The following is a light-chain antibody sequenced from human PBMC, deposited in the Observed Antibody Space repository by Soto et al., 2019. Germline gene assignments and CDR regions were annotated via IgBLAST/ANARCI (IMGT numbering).Light chain of an antibody. V-gene: IGLV2-14*01. J-gene: IGLJ1*01. CDR2: EVS. CDR1: SSDVGGHNY. CDR3: SSYTSTTTRV. Sequence: QSALTQPASVSGSPGQSITISCTGTSSDVGGHNYVSWYQHYPGKAPKLMIYEVSNRPSGVSNRFSGSKSGNTATLTISGLQAEDEADYYCSSYTSTTTRVFGTGTKVTVL.